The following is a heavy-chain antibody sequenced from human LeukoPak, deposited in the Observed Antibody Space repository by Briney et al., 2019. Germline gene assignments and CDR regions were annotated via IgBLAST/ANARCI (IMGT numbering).Heavy chain of an antibody. CDR3: ARASPFHFDY. CDR1: GGSISSSSYY. J-gene: IGHJ4*02. CDR2: IYYSGST. Sequence: SETLSLTCTVSGGSISSSSYYWGWIRQPPGKGLEWIGSIYYSGSTYYNPSLKSRVTISVDTSKNQFSLKLSSVTAADTAVYYCARASPFHFDYWGQGTLVTVSS. V-gene: IGHV4-39*07.